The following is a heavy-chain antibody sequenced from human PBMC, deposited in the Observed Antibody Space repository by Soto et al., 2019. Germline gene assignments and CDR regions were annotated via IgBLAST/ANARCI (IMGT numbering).Heavy chain of an antibody. Sequence: TGGSLRLSCAASGFTFTTYAMSWVRQAPGKGLEWVANIRQDGNEIFYVDSVKGRFTISRDNAKNSLYLQMNSLRAEDAAVYYCARVINEWRLDYWGQGTQVTVSS. D-gene: IGHD3-3*01. CDR1: GFTFTTYA. CDR2: IRQDGNEI. CDR3: ARVINEWRLDY. V-gene: IGHV3-7*01. J-gene: IGHJ4*02.